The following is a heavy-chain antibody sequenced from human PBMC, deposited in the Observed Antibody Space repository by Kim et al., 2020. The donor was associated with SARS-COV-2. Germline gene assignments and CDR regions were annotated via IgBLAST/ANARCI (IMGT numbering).Heavy chain of an antibody. J-gene: IGHJ4*02. Sequence: GGSLRLSCAASGFTFNNAWMSWVRQAPGKGLEWVGRIKSKTDGGTTDYAEPVKGRFTISRDDSTSQLYLQMHSLKTEDTAVYYCTTLQMATVIPDYWGQGTLVTVSS. D-gene: IGHD5-12*01. CDR3: TTLQMATVIPDY. V-gene: IGHV3-15*01. CDR2: IKSKTDGGTT. CDR1: GFTFNNAW.